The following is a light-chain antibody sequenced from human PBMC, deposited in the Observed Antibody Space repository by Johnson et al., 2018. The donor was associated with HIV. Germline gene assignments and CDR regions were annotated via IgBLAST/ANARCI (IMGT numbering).Light chain of an antibody. CDR3: GTWDSSLSAGGG. CDR1: SSTIGNNY. J-gene: IGLJ1*01. V-gene: IGLV1-51*02. Sequence: QSELTQPPSVSAAPGQKVTISCSGSSSTIGNNYISWYQVLPGTPPKLLIYENNKRPSGIPDRFSGSKSGTSATLGITGLQTGDEADYYCGTWDSSLSAGGGFGTGTKVTVL. CDR2: ENN.